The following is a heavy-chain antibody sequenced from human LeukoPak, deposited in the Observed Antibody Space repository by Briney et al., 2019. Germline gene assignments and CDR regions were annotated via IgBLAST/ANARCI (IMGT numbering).Heavy chain of an antibody. CDR1: GYSFTSYW. CDR3: ARSPRKYWYFDL. V-gene: IGHV5-51*01. J-gene: IGHJ2*01. Sequence: GESLKISCKGSGYSFTSYWIGWVRQMPGKGLEWMGIIYPGDSDTRYSPSFQGQVTISADNSISTAYLQWSSVKASDAAIYYCARSPRKYWYFDLWGRGTLVTVSS. CDR2: IYPGDSDT.